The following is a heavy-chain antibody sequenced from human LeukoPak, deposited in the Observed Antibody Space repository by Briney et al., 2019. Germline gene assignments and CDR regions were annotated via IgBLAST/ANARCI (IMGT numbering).Heavy chain of an antibody. CDR3: AREREGYNWNYGLDY. Sequence: SETLSLTCAVYGGSFSGYYWSWIRQPPGKGLEWIGEINHSGSTNYNPSLKSRVTISVDTSKNQFSLKLSSVTAADTAVYYCAREREGYNWNYGLDYWGQGTLDTVSS. CDR1: GGSFSGYY. CDR2: INHSGST. V-gene: IGHV4-34*01. J-gene: IGHJ4*02. D-gene: IGHD1-7*01.